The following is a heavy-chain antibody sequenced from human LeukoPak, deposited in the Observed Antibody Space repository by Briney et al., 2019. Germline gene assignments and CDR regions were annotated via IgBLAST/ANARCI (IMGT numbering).Heavy chain of an antibody. CDR2: ISGSGGST. CDR3: AKELRFLEWLLDGGTFDY. CDR1: GFTFSSYA. J-gene: IGHJ4*02. Sequence: GGSLRLSCAASGFTFSSYAMSWVRQAPGKGLEWVSAISGSGGSTYYADSVKGRFTISRDNPKNTLYLQMNSLRAEDTAVYYCAKELRFLEWLLDGGTFDYWGQGTLVPVSS. V-gene: IGHV3-23*01. D-gene: IGHD3-3*01.